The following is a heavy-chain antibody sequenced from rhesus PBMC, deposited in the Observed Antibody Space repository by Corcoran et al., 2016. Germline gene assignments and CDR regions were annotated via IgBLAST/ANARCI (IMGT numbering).Heavy chain of an antibody. CDR1: GGSISSYW. CDR2: IYGGSGSN. D-gene: IGHD4-23*01. J-gene: IGHJ4*01. Sequence: QVQLQESGPGVVKPSETLSLTCAVSGGSISSYWWGWIRQSPGQGLEWIGQIYGGSGSNTDNPSLKRRVTMSSDTSKNQFSLKLTSVTAADTAIYYCAKSLNTGFDYWGQGVLVTVSS. CDR3: AKSLNTGFDY. V-gene: IGHV4-147*01.